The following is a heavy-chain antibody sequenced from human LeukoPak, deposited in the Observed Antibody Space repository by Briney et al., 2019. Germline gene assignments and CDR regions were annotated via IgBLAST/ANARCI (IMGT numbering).Heavy chain of an antibody. J-gene: IGHJ3*02. CDR1: GFTFSSYS. Sequence: GGSLRLSCAASGFTFSSYSMNWVRQAPGKGLEWVSYISSSSSTIYHADSVKGRFTISRDNAKNSLYLQMNSLRAEDTAMYYCARDNSGWADAFDIWGQGTMVTVSS. D-gene: IGHD5-12*01. CDR2: ISSSSSTI. V-gene: IGHV3-48*01. CDR3: ARDNSGWADAFDI.